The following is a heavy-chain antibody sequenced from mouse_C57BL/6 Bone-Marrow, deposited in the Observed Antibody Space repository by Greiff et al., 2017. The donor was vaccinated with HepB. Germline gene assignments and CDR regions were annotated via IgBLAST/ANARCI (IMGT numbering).Heavy chain of an antibody. CDR1: GYTFTSYT. V-gene: IGHV1-4*01. Sequence: VQLQQSGAELARPGASVKMSCKASGYTFTSYTMHWVKQRPGQGLEWIGYINPSSGYTKYNQKFKDKATLTADKSSSTAYMQLSSLTSEDSAVYYCARILLYYYGSSYWYFEVWGTGTTVTVSS. J-gene: IGHJ1*03. CDR2: INPSSGYT. CDR3: ARILLYYYGSSYWYFEV. D-gene: IGHD1-1*01.